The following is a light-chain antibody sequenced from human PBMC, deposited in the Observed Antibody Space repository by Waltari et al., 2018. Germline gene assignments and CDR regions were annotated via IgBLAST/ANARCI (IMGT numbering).Light chain of an antibody. V-gene: IGLV2-14*01. J-gene: IGLJ2*01. CDR3: SSYTTSSTVV. CDR1: SSDVGGYNY. Sequence: QSALTQPASVSGSPGQSITVSCTGTSSDVGGYNYVSWYQQHPGKAPKIIIYDVFNRPPAVSIRFSGSKSGNTASLTISGLQAEDEAEYYCSSYTTSSTVVFGGGTKVTVL. CDR2: DVF.